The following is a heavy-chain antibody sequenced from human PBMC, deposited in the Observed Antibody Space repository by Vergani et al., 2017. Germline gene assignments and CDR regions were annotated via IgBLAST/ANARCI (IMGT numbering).Heavy chain of an antibody. Sequence: QVQLVESGGGLVKPGGSLRLSCAASGFTFSDYYMSWIRQAPGKGLEWVSYISSSGSTIYYADSVKGRFTISRDKDKNSLYLQMNSLRAEDMAVYYCARRAVAGTFAFDWGQGTLVTVSS. CDR3: ARRAVAGTFAFD. J-gene: IGHJ4*02. D-gene: IGHD6-19*01. V-gene: IGHV3-11*01. CDR1: GFTFSDYY. CDR2: ISSSGSTI.